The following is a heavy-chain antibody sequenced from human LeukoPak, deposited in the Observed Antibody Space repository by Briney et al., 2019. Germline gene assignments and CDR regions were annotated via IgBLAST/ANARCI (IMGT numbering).Heavy chain of an antibody. J-gene: IGHJ5*02. CDR2: MNPNSGNT. D-gene: IGHD2-8*01. Sequence: ASVKVSCKASGYTFTSYDINWVRQATGQGLEWMGWMNPNSGNTGYAQKFQGRVTMTRNTSISTAYMELSSLRSEDTAVYYCARVAVTRVYRVYNWFDPWGQGTLVTVSS. CDR1: GYTFTSYD. CDR3: ARVAVTRVYRVYNWFDP. V-gene: IGHV1-8*01.